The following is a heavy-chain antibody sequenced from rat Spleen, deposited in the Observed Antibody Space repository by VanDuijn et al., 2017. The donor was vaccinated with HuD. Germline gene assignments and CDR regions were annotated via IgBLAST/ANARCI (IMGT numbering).Heavy chain of an antibody. J-gene: IGHJ2*01. CDR1: GFTFSNYY. V-gene: IGHV5-29*01. CDR3: TRENWKPDY. Sequence: EVQLVESGGGLVQPGRSLKLSCAASGFTFSNYYMAWVRQAPTKGLEWVATISYDGSSTYYRDSVKGRFTISRDNAKSTLYLHMNSLRSDDTATYYCTRENWKPDYWGQGVMVAVSS. D-gene: IGHD4-2*01. CDR2: ISYDGSST.